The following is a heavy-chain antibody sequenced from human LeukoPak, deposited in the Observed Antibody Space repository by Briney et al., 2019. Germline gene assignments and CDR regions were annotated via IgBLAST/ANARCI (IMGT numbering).Heavy chain of an antibody. CDR1: GFTFSSYS. D-gene: IGHD2-2*01. CDR3: ARVRARLGYCSSTSCTELDY. V-gene: IGHV3-48*04. Sequence: PGGSLRLSCAASGFTFSSYSMNWVRQAPGKGLEWVSYISSSSSTIYYADSVKGRFTISRDNAKNSLYLQMNSLRAEDTAVYYCARVRARLGYCSSTSCTELDYWGQGTLVTVSS. CDR2: ISSSSSTI. J-gene: IGHJ4*02.